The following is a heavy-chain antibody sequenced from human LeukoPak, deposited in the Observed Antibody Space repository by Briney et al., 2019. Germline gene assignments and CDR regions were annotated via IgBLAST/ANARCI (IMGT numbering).Heavy chain of an antibody. CDR2: IYHSGST. Sequence: SETLSLTCTVSGYSITNSHYWGWIRQPPGKGLEWIGSIYHSGSTYYNPSLKSRVTISVDTSKNQFSLKLSSVTAADTAVYYCARDVWARYSSSPPGCFDPWGQGTLVTVSS. CDR3: ARDVWARYSSSPPGCFDP. D-gene: IGHD6-13*01. V-gene: IGHV4-38-2*02. J-gene: IGHJ5*02. CDR1: GYSITNSHY.